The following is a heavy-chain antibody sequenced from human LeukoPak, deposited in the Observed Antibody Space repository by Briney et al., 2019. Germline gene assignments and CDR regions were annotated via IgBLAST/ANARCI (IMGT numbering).Heavy chain of an antibody. D-gene: IGHD3-16*01. Sequence: GESLKISCEGSGYSFSNYWIAWVRQMPGKGLEWMGTIYPGDSDTRYSPSFQGQVTISADKSIRIAYLQWRSLKASDTAMYYCARRFDYVWGSYADYWGQGTLVTVSS. J-gene: IGHJ4*02. CDR1: GYSFSNYW. CDR2: IYPGDSDT. CDR3: ARRFDYVWGSYADY. V-gene: IGHV5-51*01.